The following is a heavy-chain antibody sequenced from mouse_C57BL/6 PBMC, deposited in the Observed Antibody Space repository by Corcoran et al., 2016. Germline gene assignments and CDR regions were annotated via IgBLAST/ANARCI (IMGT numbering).Heavy chain of an antibody. V-gene: IGHV1-26*01. CDR1: GYTFTDYY. Sequence: EVQLQQSGPELVKPGASVKISCKASGYTFTDYYMNWVKQSHGKSLEWIGDINPNNGGTSYNQKFKGKATLTVDKYSSTAYMELRSLTSEDSAVYYCSRWLLPYDYWGQGTTLTVSS. CDR2: INPNNGGT. CDR3: SRWLLPYDY. J-gene: IGHJ2*01. D-gene: IGHD2-3*01.